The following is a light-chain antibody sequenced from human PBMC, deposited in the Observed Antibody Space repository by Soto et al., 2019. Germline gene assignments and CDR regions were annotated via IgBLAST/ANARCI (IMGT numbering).Light chain of an antibody. Sequence: QLVLTQSPSASASLGASVKLTCTLSSGHSSYSIAWHQQQPEKGPRYLMTLNSGGSHSKGDGIPDRFSGSSSGAERYLTISSLQSEDEADYYCQTWGTGVLVFGGGTKLTVL. CDR3: QTWGTGVLV. J-gene: IGLJ2*01. V-gene: IGLV4-69*01. CDR1: SGHSSYS. CDR2: LNSGGSH.